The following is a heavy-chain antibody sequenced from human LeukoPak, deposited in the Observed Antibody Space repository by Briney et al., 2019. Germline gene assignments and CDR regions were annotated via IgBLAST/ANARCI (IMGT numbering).Heavy chain of an antibody. V-gene: IGHV5-51*01. Sequence: GESLKISCKGSGYSFTSYWIGWVRQMPGKGLEWMGIIYPGDSDTRYSPSFQGQVTISADKSISTAYLQWSSLKASDTAMYYCARQYSSGWFHDAFDTWGQGTMVTVSS. CDR2: IYPGDSDT. D-gene: IGHD6-19*01. CDR1: GYSFTSYW. CDR3: ARQYSSGWFHDAFDT. J-gene: IGHJ3*02.